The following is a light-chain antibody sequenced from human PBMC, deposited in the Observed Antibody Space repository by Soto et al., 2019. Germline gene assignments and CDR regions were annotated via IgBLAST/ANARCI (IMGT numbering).Light chain of an antibody. J-gene: IGKJ1*01. V-gene: IGKV2-28*01. CDR3: MQSLHAPRT. CDR2: LGS. CDR1: QSLLHSDGYNY. Sequence: DTVMTQSPLSLPVTPGEPASISCRPSQSLLHSDGYNYLDWYLQKPGQSPQLLIYLGSNRASGVPDRFSGSGSGTDFTLKISTVEAEDVGVYFCMQSLHAPRTFGQGTKVEIK.